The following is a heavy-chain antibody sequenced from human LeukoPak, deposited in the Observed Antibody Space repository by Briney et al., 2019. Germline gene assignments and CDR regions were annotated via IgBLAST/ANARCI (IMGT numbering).Heavy chain of an antibody. Sequence: SVKVSCKASGGTFSSYAISWVRQAPGQGLEWMGGIIPIFGTANYAQKFQGRVTITADKPTSTAYMELSSLGSEDTAVYYCARVGCSSTSCHGGYYYYYGMDVWGKGTTVTVSS. J-gene: IGHJ6*04. V-gene: IGHV1-69*06. D-gene: IGHD2-2*01. CDR1: GGTFSSYA. CDR2: IIPIFGTA. CDR3: ARVGCSSTSCHGGYYYYYGMDV.